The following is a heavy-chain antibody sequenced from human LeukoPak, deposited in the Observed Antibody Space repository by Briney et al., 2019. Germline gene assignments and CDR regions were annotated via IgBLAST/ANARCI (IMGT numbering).Heavy chain of an antibody. J-gene: IGHJ4*02. Sequence: PGGSLRLSCAASGFPFNSFWMHWVRHAPGKGLAWVSDMNEYSTTIRYADSVKGRFTISRDNAKSILYLQMNNLRAEDTAMYFCARGGVNPVDHWGQGTLVTVSS. CDR1: GFPFNSFW. CDR2: MNEYSTTI. V-gene: IGHV3-74*01. D-gene: IGHD1-14*01. CDR3: ARGGVNPVDH.